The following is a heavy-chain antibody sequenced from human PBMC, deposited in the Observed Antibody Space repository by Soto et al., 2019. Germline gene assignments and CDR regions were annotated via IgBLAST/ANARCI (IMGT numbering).Heavy chain of an antibody. D-gene: IGHD2-8*01. CDR1: GYTVTKYY. CDR3: AKNLLVTNPDGFEI. V-gene: IGHV1-2*02. Sequence: ASVKGSCKASGYTVTKYYMHWVRLGPGQGLEWRGWMIPSSGCASYAQRFQGRATMTKYTSRSTDYMELSRLRSDDTAVSYCAKNLLVTNPDGFEICGQGTMGTVSS. J-gene: IGHJ3*02. CDR2: MIPSSGCA.